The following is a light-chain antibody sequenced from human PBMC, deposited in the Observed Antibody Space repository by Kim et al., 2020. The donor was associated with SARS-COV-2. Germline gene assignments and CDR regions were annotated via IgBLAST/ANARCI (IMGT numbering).Light chain of an antibody. J-gene: IGKJ1*01. CDR3: QQYYTAPRT. Sequence: ATINCKSSQSVVYSANNKSSLAWYQHKPGQPPKLLIYWASTREFGVPDRISGSGSGTDFTLTISSLQAEDVAVYYCQQYYTAPRTFGQGTKVDIK. V-gene: IGKV4-1*01. CDR1: QSVVYSANNKSS. CDR2: WAS.